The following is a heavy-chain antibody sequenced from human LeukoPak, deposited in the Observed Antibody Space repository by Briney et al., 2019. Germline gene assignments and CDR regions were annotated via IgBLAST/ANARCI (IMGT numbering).Heavy chain of an antibody. CDR2: IYYSGST. J-gene: IGHJ6*02. CDR3: TRTTVTTGSYYYYYGMDV. D-gene: IGHD4-17*01. Sequence: PSETLSLTCTVSGGSISSGGYYWSWIRQHPGKGLKWIGYIYYSGSTYYNPSLKSRVTISVDTSKNQFSLKLSSVTAADTAVYYCTRTTVTTGSYYYYYGMDVWGQGTTVTVSS. V-gene: IGHV4-31*03. CDR1: GGSISSGGYY.